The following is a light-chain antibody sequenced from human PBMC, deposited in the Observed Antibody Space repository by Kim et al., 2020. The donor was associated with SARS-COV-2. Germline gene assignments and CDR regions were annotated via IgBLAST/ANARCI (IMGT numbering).Light chain of an antibody. CDR1: QSVDNRF. V-gene: IGKV3-20*01. J-gene: IGKJ1*01. Sequence: SPGERATLSCRASQSVDNRFLAWYQQKPGQAPRLLIYGASDRATGIPDRFSGSGSGTDFTLTIRRLEPEDFALYYCHQYGSSPRTFGQGTKVDIK. CDR2: GAS. CDR3: HQYGSSPRT.